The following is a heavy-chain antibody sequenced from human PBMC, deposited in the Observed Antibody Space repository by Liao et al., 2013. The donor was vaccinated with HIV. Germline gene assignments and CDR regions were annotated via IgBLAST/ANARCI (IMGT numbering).Heavy chain of an antibody. CDR2: IYTSGST. V-gene: IGHV4-61*02. J-gene: IGHJ5*02. CDR1: GGSISSGSYY. Sequence: QVQLQESGPGLVKPSQTLSLTCTVSGGSISSGSYYWSWIRQPAGKGLEWIGRIYTSGSTNYNPSLKSRVTISVDTSKNQFSLKLSSVTATDTAVYYCAGEHGHLNWFDPWGQGTLVTVSS. CDR3: AGEHGHLNWFDP.